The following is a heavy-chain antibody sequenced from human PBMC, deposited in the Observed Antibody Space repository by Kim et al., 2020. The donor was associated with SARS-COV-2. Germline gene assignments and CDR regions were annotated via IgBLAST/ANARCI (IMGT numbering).Heavy chain of an antibody. CDR2: IYWDDDK. D-gene: IGHD1-26*01. V-gene: IGHV2-5*02. J-gene: IGHJ4*02. CDR1: GFSLSTSAMG. Sequence: SGPTLVKPTQTLTLTCTFSGFSLSTSAMGVGWIRQPPGKALEWLALIYWDDDKRYSPSLKSRLSITKDTSKNQVVLTMTNMDPVDTATYYCAHRLGIVGAAYFDYGGQGTLVTVSS. CDR3: AHRLGIVGAAYFDY.